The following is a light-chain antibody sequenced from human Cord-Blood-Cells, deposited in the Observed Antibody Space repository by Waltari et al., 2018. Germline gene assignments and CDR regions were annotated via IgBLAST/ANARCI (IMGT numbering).Light chain of an antibody. Sequence: DIKMTTSPSSLSASVGDRVTITCQADKDITNYLNWHQQKPGKAPKLLIYDASKLETGVPSRFSGSGSGTDFTFTISSLQPEDIATYYCQQYDNLPYTFGQWIKLEIK. CDR1: KDITNY. J-gene: IGKJ2*01. CDR3: QQYDNLPYT. CDR2: DAS. V-gene: IGKV1-33*01.